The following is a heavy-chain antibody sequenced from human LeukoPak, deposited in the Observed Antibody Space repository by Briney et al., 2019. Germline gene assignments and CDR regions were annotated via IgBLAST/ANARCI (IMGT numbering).Heavy chain of an antibody. CDR3: ARGSRDSSGYYYVDYYYGMAV. CDR1: GLTFSSYS. J-gene: IGHJ6*02. CDR2: ISSSSSYI. V-gene: IGHV3-21*01. Sequence: PGGSLRLSCAASGLTFSSYSMHWVRQAPGKGLEWVSCISSSSSYIYYADSVKGRFTISRDNAKNSLYLQMNSLRAEDTAVYYCARGSRDSSGYYYVDYYYGMAVWGQGTTVTVSS. D-gene: IGHD3-22*01.